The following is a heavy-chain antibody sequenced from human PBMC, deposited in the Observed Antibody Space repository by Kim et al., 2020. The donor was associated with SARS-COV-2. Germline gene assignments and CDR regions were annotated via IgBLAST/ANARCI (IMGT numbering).Heavy chain of an antibody. CDR1: GFTFSDFS. CDR3: AREVYVHATFDA. J-gene: IGHJ3*01. Sequence: GGSLRLSCAVSGFTFSDFSMNWIRQAPGKGLEWLSYTSGSGGHITYADSVKGRFTISRDNAKNLLYLQMNSLRAEDTAVYYCAREVYVHATFDAWGQGTMVTVSS. CDR2: TSGSGGHI. D-gene: IGHD2-8*01. V-gene: IGHV3-11*05.